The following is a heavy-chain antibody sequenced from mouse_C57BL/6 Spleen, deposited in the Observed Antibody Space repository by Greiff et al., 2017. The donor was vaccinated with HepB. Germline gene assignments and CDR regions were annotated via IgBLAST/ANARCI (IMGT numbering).Heavy chain of an antibody. Sequence: EVMLVESGGGLVKPGGSLKLSCAASGFTFSSYAMSWVRQTPEKRLEWVATISDGGSYTYYPDNVKGRFTISRDNAKNNLYLQMSHLKSEDTAMYYCARENHYSNFAMDYWGQGTSVTVSS. CDR1: GFTFSSYA. V-gene: IGHV5-4*01. CDR3: ARENHYSNFAMDY. CDR2: ISDGGSYT. D-gene: IGHD2-5*01. J-gene: IGHJ4*01.